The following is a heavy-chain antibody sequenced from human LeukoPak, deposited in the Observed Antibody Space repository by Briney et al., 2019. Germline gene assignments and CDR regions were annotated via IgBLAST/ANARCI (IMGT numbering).Heavy chain of an antibody. D-gene: IGHD5-18*01. J-gene: IGHJ4*02. CDR2: IYHSGST. Sequence: KPSETLSLTCTVSGYSISSGYYWGWIRQPPGKGLEWIGSIYHSGSTYYNPSLKSRVTISVDTSKNQFSLKLSSVIAADTAVYYCARGDTAMVRIFDYWGQGTLVTVSS. V-gene: IGHV4-38-2*02. CDR3: ARGDTAMVRIFDY. CDR1: GYSISSGYY.